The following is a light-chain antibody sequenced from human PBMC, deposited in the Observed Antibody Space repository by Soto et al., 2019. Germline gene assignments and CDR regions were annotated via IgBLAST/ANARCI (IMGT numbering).Light chain of an antibody. CDR1: QSISSNY. V-gene: IGKV3-20*01. Sequence: EVVLTQSPGTLSLSPGERATLSCRASQSISSNYLAWFQHKPGQAPRLLTYGASTRATGIPERFSGSGSGTDFTLTINRLEPEDSAVFYCQQYGYPQLTFGGGTKVEIK. CDR3: QQYGYPQLT. J-gene: IGKJ4*01. CDR2: GAS.